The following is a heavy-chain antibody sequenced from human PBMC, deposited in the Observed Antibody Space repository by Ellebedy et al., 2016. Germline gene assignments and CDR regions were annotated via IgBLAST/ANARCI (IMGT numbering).Heavy chain of an antibody. CDR3: ARDPTATGFPEYYFDY. D-gene: IGHD4-17*01. CDR2: IWYDGSNK. CDR1: GFTFSSYG. J-gene: IGHJ4*02. V-gene: IGHV3-33*01. Sequence: GGSLRLSXAASGFTFSSYGMHWVRQAPGKGLEWVAVIWYDGSNKYYADSVKGRFTISRDNSKNTLYLQMNSLRAEDTAVYYCARDPTATGFPEYYFDYWGQGTLVTVSS.